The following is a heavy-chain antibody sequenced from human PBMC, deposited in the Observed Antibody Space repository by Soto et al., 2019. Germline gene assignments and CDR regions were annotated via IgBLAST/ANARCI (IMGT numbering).Heavy chain of an antibody. V-gene: IGHV1-69*13. D-gene: IGHD2-2*02. CDR1: GGTFSSYA. CDR2: IIPIFGTA. CDR3: ARSKNYCSSTSCYTGYYYYGMDV. J-gene: IGHJ6*02. Sequence: GASVKVSCKASGGTFSSYAISWVRQAPGQGLEWMGGIIPIFGTANYAQKFQGRVTITADESTSTAYMELSSPRSEDTAVYYCARSKNYCSSTSCYTGYYYYGMDVWGQGTTVTVSS.